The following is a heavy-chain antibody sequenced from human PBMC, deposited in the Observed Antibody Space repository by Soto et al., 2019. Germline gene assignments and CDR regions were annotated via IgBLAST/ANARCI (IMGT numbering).Heavy chain of an antibody. CDR3: ARGTYYNGSGSYYTPRY. CDR1: GYTFTSYY. Sequence: ASVKVSCKASGYTFTSYYMRWVRQAPGQGLEWMGTINPSGGTTNYAQKFQGRVTMTRDTSTSTVYMELSSLRSDDTAVYYCARGTYYNGSGSYYTPRYWGQGTLVTVSS. J-gene: IGHJ4*02. CDR2: INPSGGTT. D-gene: IGHD3-10*01. V-gene: IGHV1-46*01.